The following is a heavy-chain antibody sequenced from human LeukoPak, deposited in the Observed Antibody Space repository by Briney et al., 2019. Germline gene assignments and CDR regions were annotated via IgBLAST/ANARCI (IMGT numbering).Heavy chain of an antibody. D-gene: IGHD3-10*02. J-gene: IGHJ6*04. CDR2: ISSSSSYI. Sequence: SGGSLRLSCAASGFTFSSYSMNWVRQAPGKGLEWVSSISSSSSYIYYADSVKGRFTISRDNAKNSLYLQMNSLRAEDTAVYYCAELGITMIGGVWGKGTTVTISS. CDR3: AELGITMIGGV. V-gene: IGHV3-21*01. CDR1: GFTFSSYS.